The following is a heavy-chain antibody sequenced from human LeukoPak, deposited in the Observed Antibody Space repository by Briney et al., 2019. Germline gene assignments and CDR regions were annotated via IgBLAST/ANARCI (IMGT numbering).Heavy chain of an antibody. Sequence: PSETLSLTCTVSAGSITSSSSYWAWVRQPPGKGLEWIGTISYTETTYYNPSLKSRVTISVDASKNQFSLEWSSRTAADTAVYYCARHTSGAALFEHWGQGALVTVSS. CDR1: AGSITSSSSY. CDR3: ARHTSGAALFEH. V-gene: IGHV4-39*01. CDR2: ISYTETT. D-gene: IGHD5-12*01. J-gene: IGHJ4*02.